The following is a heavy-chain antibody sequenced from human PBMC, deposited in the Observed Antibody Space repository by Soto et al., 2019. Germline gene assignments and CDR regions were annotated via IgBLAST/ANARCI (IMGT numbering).Heavy chain of an antibody. CDR1: GGSISSYY. Sequence: SETLSLTCTVSGGSISSYYWSWIRQPPGKGLEWIGYIYYSGSTNYNPSLKSRVTISVDTSKNQFSLKLSSVTAADTAVYYCARRHLYSSSPGPDYFDYWGQGTLVTVSS. CDR3: ARRHLYSSSPGPDYFDY. D-gene: IGHD6-13*01. CDR2: IYYSGST. J-gene: IGHJ4*02. V-gene: IGHV4-59*01.